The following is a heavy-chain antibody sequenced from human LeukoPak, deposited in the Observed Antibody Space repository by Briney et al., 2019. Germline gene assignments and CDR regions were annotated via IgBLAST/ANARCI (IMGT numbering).Heavy chain of an antibody. D-gene: IGHD5-18*01. CDR3: ARDRSAMVTSYYYYGMDV. J-gene: IGHJ6*02. CDR2: IIPIFGTA. Sequence: GASVKVSCKASGGTFSSYAISWVRQAPGQGLEWMGGIIPIFGTANCAQKFQGRVTITADESTSTAYMELSSLRSEDTAVYYCARDRSAMVTSYYYYGMDVWGQGTTVTVSS. CDR1: GGTFSSYA. V-gene: IGHV1-69*13.